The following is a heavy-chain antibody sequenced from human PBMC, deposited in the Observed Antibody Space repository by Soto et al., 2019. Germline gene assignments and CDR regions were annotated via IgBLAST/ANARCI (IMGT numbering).Heavy chain of an antibody. CDR1: GFTFSSYA. CDR3: AKDLYYYDSSGSNSFFDY. Sequence: GSLRLSCAASGFTFSSYAMSWVRQAPGKGLEWVSAISGSGGSTYYADSVKGRFTISRDNSKNTLYLQMNSLRAEDTAVYYCAKDLYYYDSSGSNSFFDYWGQGTLVTVSS. V-gene: IGHV3-23*01. J-gene: IGHJ4*02. D-gene: IGHD3-22*01. CDR2: ISGSGGST.